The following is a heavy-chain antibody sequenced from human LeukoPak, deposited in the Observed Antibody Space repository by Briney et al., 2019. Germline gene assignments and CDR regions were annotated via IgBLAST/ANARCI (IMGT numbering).Heavy chain of an antibody. J-gene: IGHJ6*03. Sequence: ASVKVSCKASGYRFTRHYIQWVRQAPGQGREGMVWINPNSGGTNYPQKFQCRVTMTRDTSISTAYMELSRLRSDDTAVYYCARGGSYYYMDVWGKGTTVTVSS. CDR3: ARGGSYYYMDV. CDR2: INPNSGGT. CDR1: GYRFTRHY. V-gene: IGHV1-2*02.